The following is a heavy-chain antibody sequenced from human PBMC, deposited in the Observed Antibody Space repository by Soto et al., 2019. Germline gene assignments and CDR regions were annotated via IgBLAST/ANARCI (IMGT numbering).Heavy chain of an antibody. V-gene: IGHV3-15*01. CDR2: IKSKTDGGTT. Sequence: EVQLVESGGGLVKPGGSLRLSCAASGFTFSNAWMSWVRQAPGKGLEWVGRIKSKTDGGTTDYAAPVKGRFTISRYDSKNTLYLQMNSLKTEDTAVYYCTGYCSGGSCYGKDPAYFDLWGRGTLVTVSS. J-gene: IGHJ2*01. CDR1: GFTFSNAW. D-gene: IGHD2-15*01. CDR3: TGYCSGGSCYGKDPAYFDL.